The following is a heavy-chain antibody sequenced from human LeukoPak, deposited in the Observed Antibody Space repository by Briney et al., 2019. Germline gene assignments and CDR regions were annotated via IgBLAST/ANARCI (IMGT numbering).Heavy chain of an antibody. V-gene: IGHV4-34*01. D-gene: IGHD3-22*01. CDR1: GVSIRSDTYY. J-gene: IGHJ4*02. CDR3: ARSLPYYDSSGYYTDY. Sequence: SETLSLTCIVSGVSIRSDTYYWSWIRQPPGKGLEWIGEINHSGSTNYNPSLKSRVTISVDTSKNQFSLKLSSVTAADTAVYYCARSLPYYDSSGYYTDYWGQGTLVTVSS. CDR2: INHSGST.